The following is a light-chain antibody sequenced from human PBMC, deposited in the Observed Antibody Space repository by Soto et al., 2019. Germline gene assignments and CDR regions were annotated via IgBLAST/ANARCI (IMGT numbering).Light chain of an antibody. J-gene: IGLJ2*01. V-gene: IGLV1-44*01. CDR1: SSNIGSNT. CDR3: AAWHESREGRVV. Sequence: QSVLTQPPSASGSPGQRVTISCYGRSSNIGSNTVNWYQQLPGTAPKLLIYSNNVRPSGVPDRFSGSISGTSASLAISGLQSEDEAYYYCAAWHESREGRVVFGGGTKLT. CDR2: SNN.